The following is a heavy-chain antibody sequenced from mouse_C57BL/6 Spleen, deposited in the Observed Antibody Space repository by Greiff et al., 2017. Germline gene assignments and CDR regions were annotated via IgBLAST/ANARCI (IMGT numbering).Heavy chain of an antibody. J-gene: IGHJ4*01. CDR3: ARSVTMYSNAMDY. V-gene: IGHV1-7*01. CDR1: GYTFTSYW. D-gene: IGHD2-5*01. Sequence: VKLMESGAGLANPGASVKLSCTASGYTFTSYWMHWVKQRPGQGLEWIVYINPSSGYTKYNQKFKDKATLTADKSSSTAYMQLSSLTYEDSAVYYCARSVTMYSNAMDYWGQGTSVTVSS. CDR2: INPSSGYT.